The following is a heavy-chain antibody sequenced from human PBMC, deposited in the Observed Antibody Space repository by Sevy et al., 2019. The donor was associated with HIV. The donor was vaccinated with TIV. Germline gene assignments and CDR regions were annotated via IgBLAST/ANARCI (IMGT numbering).Heavy chain of an antibody. J-gene: IGHJ4*02. CDR2: ISSTGSHK. CDR1: GFNFRTHA. D-gene: IGHD5-12*01. V-gene: IGHV3-30-3*01. Sequence: GGSLRLSCAASGFNFRTHAMHWVRQPPGKGLEWVAVISSTGSHKYYANSLRGRFTISTDNSENTLSLQMNGLRLDDTGLYYCAREAGYTTTWSPGNYWGLGTLVTVSS. CDR3: AREAGYTTTWSPGNY.